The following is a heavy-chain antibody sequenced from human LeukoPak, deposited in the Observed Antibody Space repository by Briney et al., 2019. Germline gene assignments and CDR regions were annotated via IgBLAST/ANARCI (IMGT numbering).Heavy chain of an antibody. CDR2: IYTSGST. CDR3: ARVQWELGFDY. Sequence: PSETLSLTCTVSGGSISSYYWSWIRQPAGKGLEWIGRIYTSGSTNYNPSLKSRVTISVDTSKNQFSLKLSSVTAADTAMYYCARVQWELGFDYWGQGTLVTVSS. D-gene: IGHD4-23*01. CDR1: GGSISSYY. V-gene: IGHV4-4*07. J-gene: IGHJ4*02.